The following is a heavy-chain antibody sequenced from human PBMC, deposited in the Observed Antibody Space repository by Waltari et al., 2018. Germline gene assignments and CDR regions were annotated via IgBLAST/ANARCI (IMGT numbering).Heavy chain of an antibody. CDR3: ASGLYCGGDCYRPFDY. D-gene: IGHD2-21*02. Sequence: QVQLVQSGAEVKKPGSSVKVSCKASGGTFSSYAISWVRQAPGQGLEWMGGIIPIFGTANYAQKFQGRVTITADESTSTAYMELSSLRSEDTVVYYCASGLYCGGDCYRPFDYWGQGTLVTVSS. V-gene: IGHV1-69*01. J-gene: IGHJ4*02. CDR1: GGTFSSYA. CDR2: IIPIFGTA.